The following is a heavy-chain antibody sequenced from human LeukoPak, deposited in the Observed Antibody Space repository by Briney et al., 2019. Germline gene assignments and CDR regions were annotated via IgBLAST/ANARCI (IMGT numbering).Heavy chain of an antibody. J-gene: IGHJ4*02. D-gene: IGHD3-10*01. V-gene: IGHV4-4*07. CDR1: GGSISSYY. Sequence: SETLSLTCTVSGGSISSYYWSWIRQPAGKGLEWIGRIYTTGSTNYNPSLKSRVTISVDTARNQFSLKLSSVTAADTAVYYCARDVYASETYYVGHWGQGILVTVSS. CDR2: IYTTGST. CDR3: ARDVYASETYYVGH.